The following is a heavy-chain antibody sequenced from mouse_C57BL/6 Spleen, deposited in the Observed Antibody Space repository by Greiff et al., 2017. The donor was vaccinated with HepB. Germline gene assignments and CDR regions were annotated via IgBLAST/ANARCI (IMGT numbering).Heavy chain of an antibody. V-gene: IGHV5-6*01. CDR2: ISSGGSYT. Sequence: EVKVVESGGDLVKPGGSLKLSCAASGFTFSSYGMSWVRQTPDKRLEWVATISSGGSYTYYPDSVKGRFTISRDNAKNTLYLQMSSLKSEDTAMYYCARPRGGYFDYWGQGTTLTVSS. J-gene: IGHJ2*01. CDR3: ARPRGGYFDY. CDR1: GFTFSSYG.